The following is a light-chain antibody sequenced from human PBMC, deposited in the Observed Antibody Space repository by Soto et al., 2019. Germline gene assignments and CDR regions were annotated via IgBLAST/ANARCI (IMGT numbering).Light chain of an antibody. CDR3: QQSYSTPLT. J-gene: IGKJ4*01. CDR1: QSISSY. V-gene: IGKV1-39*01. CDR2: AAS. Sequence: DIQMTQSPSSLSASVGDRVTITCRASQSISSYLNWYQQKPGKAPKLLIYAASSLQSGVPSRFRGSGSWTDFTLTIRSLQPEDFATYFCQQSYSTPLTLGGGTKVDIK.